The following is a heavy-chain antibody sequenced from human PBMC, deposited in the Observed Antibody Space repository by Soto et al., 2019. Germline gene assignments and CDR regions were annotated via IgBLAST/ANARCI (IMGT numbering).Heavy chain of an antibody. CDR1: GGSISSSNW. V-gene: IGHV4-4*02. Sequence: TLSLTGAVSGGSISSSNWCSWVRQPPGKGLEWIGEIYHSGSTNYNPSLKSRVTISVDKSKNQFSLKLSSVTAADTAVYYCARGAIAGTVDYFDYWGQGTLVTVSS. D-gene: IGHD6-13*01. J-gene: IGHJ4*02. CDR2: IYHSGST. CDR3: ARGAIAGTVDYFDY.